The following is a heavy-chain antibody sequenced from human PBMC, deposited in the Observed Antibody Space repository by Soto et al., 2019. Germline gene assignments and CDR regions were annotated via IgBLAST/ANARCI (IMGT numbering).Heavy chain of an antibody. CDR3: AADPRYYDSSGYPGY. V-gene: IGHV1-58*01. CDR1: GFTFTSSA. D-gene: IGHD3-22*01. Sequence: ASVKVSCKASGFTFTSSAVQWVRQARGQRLEWIGWIVVGSGNTNYAQKFQERVTITRDMSTSTAYMELSSLRSEDTAVYYCAADPRYYDSSGYPGYWGQGTLVTVSS. CDR2: IVVGSGNT. J-gene: IGHJ4*02.